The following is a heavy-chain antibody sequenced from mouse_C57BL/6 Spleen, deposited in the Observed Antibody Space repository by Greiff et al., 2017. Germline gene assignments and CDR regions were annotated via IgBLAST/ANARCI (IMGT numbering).Heavy chain of an antibody. V-gene: IGHV1-81*01. Sequence: VQLLESGAELARPGASVKLSCKASGYTFTSYGISWVKQRTGQGLEWIGEIYPRSGNTYYNEKFKGKATLTVDKSSSTAYMELRSLTSEDSAVYFCARRDYYGSSYDYAMDYWGQGTSVTVSS. CDR3: ARRDYYGSSYDYAMDY. CDR2: IYPRSGNT. CDR1: GYTFTSYG. D-gene: IGHD1-1*01. J-gene: IGHJ4*01.